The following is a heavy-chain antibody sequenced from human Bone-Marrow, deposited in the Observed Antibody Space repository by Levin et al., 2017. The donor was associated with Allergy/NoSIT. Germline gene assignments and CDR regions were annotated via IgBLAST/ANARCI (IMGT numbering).Heavy chain of an antibody. CDR2: IYYSGST. CDR3: VREGFSYGYRASFDY. V-gene: IGHV4-39*02. J-gene: IGHJ4*02. D-gene: IGHD5-12*01. Sequence: PSETLSLTCTVSGGSISSSSHYWGWIRQPPGKGLEWIGRIYYSGSTYYNPSLKRRVTISVDTSKSQFSLKLSSVTAADTAVYYCVREGFSYGYRASFDYWGQGTLVTVSS. CDR1: GGSISSSSHY.